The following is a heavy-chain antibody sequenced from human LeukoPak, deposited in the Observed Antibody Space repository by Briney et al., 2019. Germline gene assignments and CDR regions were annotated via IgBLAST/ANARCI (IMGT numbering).Heavy chain of an antibody. D-gene: IGHD3-22*01. J-gene: IGHJ6*03. CDR1: GYSISSGYY. CDR3: ARSYYYDSSGYYYVGNEYYYYYYMDV. CDR2: IYHSGST. Sequence: SETLSLTCAVSGYSISSGYYWGWIRQPPGKGLEWIGSIYHSGSTYYNPSLKSRVTISVDTSKNQFSLKLSSVTAADTAVYYCARSYYYDSSGYYYVGNEYYYYYYMDVWGKGTTVTVSS. V-gene: IGHV4-38-2*01.